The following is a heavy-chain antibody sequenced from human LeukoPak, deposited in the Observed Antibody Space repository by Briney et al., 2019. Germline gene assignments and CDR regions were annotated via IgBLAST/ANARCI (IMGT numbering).Heavy chain of an antibody. V-gene: IGHV4-31*03. CDR1: GGSISSGGYY. J-gene: IGHJ6*02. D-gene: IGHD6-25*01. CDR3: ARDSSGSLGMDV. Sequence: PSETLSLTCTVSGGSISSGGYYWRWIRQHPGKGLEWIGYIYYSGSTYYNPSLKSRVTISVDTSKNQFSLKLSSVTAADTAVYYCARDSSGSLGMDVWGQGTTVTVSS. CDR2: IYYSGST.